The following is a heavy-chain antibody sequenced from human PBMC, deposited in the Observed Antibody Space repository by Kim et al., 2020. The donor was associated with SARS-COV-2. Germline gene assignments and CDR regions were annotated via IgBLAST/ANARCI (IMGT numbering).Heavy chain of an antibody. CDR3: AREKVVVKNNWFDP. Sequence: NPSLKSRGTMSVDTSKNQFSLKLSSVTAADTAVYYCAREKVVVKNNWFDPWGQGTLVTVSS. J-gene: IGHJ5*02. D-gene: IGHD3-22*01. V-gene: IGHV4-4*07.